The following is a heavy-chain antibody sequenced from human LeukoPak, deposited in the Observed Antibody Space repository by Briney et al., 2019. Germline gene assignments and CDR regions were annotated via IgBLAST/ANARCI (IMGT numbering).Heavy chain of an antibody. D-gene: IGHD6-6*01. CDR1: GFTFSSYA. J-gene: IGHJ3*02. V-gene: IGHV3-23*01. CDR3: AKGVEYSSLRGFVQNRNAFDI. CDR2: ISGSGGST. Sequence: SGGSLRLSCVASGFTFSSYAMSWVRQAPGKGLEWVSAISGSGGSTYYADSVKGRFTISRDNSKNTLYLQMNSLRAEDTAVYYCAKGVEYSSLRGFVQNRNAFDIWGQGTMVTVSS.